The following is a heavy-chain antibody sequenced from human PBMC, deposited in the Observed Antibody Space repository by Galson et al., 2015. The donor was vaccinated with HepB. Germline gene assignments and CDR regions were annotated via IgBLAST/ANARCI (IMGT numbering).Heavy chain of an antibody. CDR3: ARREVVAAPYFDS. V-gene: IGHV4-31*03. J-gene: IGHJ4*02. Sequence: LSLTCTVSGGSISSGGYYWSWIRQHPGKGLEWIGYIYYSGSTYYNPSLKSRVTISVDTSKNQFSLKLSSVTAADTAVYYCARREVVAAPYFDSWDQGTLVTVSS. D-gene: IGHD2-2*01. CDR1: GGSISSGGYY. CDR2: IYYSGST.